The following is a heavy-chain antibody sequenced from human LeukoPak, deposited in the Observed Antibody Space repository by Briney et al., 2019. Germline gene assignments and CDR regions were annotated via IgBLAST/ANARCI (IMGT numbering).Heavy chain of an antibody. CDR3: ARTGGNEIDLFDY. CDR2: IRYDGSNK. CDR1: GFTFSSYG. Sequence: GRSLRLSCAASGFTFSSYGMQWVRQAPGKGLEWVAFIRYDGSNKYYADSVKGRFTISRDNSKNTLYLQMNSLRAEDTAVYYCARTGGNEIDLFDYWGQGTLVTVSS. J-gene: IGHJ4*02. D-gene: IGHD2-8*02. V-gene: IGHV3-30*02.